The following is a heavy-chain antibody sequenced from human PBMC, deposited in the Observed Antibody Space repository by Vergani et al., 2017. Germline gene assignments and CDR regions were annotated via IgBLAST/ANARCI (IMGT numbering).Heavy chain of an antibody. CDR2: IHPADSDT. Sequence: EVQLVQAGAEVKKPGASLKISCQTAGYSFTNYWIGWVRQMPGKGLEWMGVIHPADSDTRYSPSFQGQVTMSVDKSISTAYLQRSSLRASDSAMYYCARLYGRDSSGSKYFDYWGQGTLVTVSS. V-gene: IGHV5-51*01. D-gene: IGHD3-22*01. CDR3: ARLYGRDSSGSKYFDY. J-gene: IGHJ4*02. CDR1: GYSFTNYW.